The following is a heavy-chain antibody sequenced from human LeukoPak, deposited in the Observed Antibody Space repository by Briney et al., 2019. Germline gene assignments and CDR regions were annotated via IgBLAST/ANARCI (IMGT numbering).Heavy chain of an antibody. CDR3: ARQGSGGRSFDV. V-gene: IGHV4-59*08. Sequence: SETLSLTCTVSGGSISSYYWSWIREPPGKGLEWIAYIYNSGSTNYNPSLKSRVTISIDTSKNQVSLRLSSVTAADTAVYYCARQGSGGRSFDVWGQGTMVTVSS. J-gene: IGHJ3*01. D-gene: IGHD1-26*01. CDR1: GGSISSYY. CDR2: IYNSGST.